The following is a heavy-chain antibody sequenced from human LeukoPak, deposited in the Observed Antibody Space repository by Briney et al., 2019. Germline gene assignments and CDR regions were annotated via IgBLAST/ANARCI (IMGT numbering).Heavy chain of an antibody. CDR1: GGSFSGYY. D-gene: IGHD1-1*01. J-gene: IGHJ4*02. CDR2: INHSGST. CDR3: ARFGRYNYGRTSFDY. V-gene: IGHV4-34*01. Sequence: SETLSLTCAVYGGSFSGYYWSWIRQPPGKGLEWIGEINHSGSTNYNPSLKSRVTISVDTSKNQFSLKLSSVTAADTAVYYCARFGRYNYGRTSFDYWGQGTLVTVSS.